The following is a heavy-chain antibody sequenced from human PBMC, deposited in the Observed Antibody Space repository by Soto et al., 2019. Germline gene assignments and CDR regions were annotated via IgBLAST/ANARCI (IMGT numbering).Heavy chain of an antibody. J-gene: IGHJ4*02. CDR1: GFTFSSYA. V-gene: IGHV3-23*01. Sequence: GGSLRLSCAASGFTFSSYAMSWVRQAPGKGLEWVSAISGSGGSTYYADSVKGRFTISRDNSKNTLYLQMNSLRAEDTAVYYCAKELPLGYCSGGSCPALDYWGQGTLVTVSS. CDR2: ISGSGGST. CDR3: AKELPLGYCSGGSCPALDY. D-gene: IGHD2-15*01.